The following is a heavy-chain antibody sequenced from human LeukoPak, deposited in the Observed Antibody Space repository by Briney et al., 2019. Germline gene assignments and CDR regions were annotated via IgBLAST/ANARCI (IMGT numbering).Heavy chain of an antibody. J-gene: IGHJ4*02. CDR2: ISSSSSYI. CDR1: GFTFSSYS. CDR3: ARALNGGADY. D-gene: IGHD3-16*01. V-gene: IGHV3-21*01. Sequence: PGESLRLSCAASGFTFSSYSMNWVRQAPGKGLEWVSSISSSSSYIYYADSVKGRFTISRDNAKNSLYLQMNSLRAEDTAVYYCARALNGGADYWGQGTLVTVSS.